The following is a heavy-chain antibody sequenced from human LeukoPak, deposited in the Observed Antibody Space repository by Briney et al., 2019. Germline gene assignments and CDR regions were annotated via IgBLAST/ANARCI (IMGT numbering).Heavy chain of an antibody. CDR2: ISYSGIT. D-gene: IGHD2-2*01. J-gene: IGHJ3*02. Sequence: PSETLSLTCAVSGGSIRTFYWSWIRQPPGKGLEWVSYISYSGITKYNPSLNSRVTISADMSTNHLSLKLTSMTAADTAVYYCARARYANAWYAFDIWGQGTMVTVSS. CDR3: ARARYANAWYAFDI. CDR1: GGSIRTFY. V-gene: IGHV4-59*01.